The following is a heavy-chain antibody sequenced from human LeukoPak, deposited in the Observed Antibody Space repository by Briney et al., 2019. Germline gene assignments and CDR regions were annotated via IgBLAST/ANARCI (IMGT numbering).Heavy chain of an antibody. CDR1: GESLSSANW. CDR3: ARGKENLDF. Sequence: SGTLSLTCAVSGESLSSANWWNWVRQPPGKGLEWIGEVYHDGSFNYNPSLKSRVTILLDMSKNQFSLSLTSMTVADTAVYYCARGKENLDFWGQGTLVTASS. J-gene: IGHJ4*02. D-gene: IGHD2/OR15-2a*01. CDR2: VYHDGSF. V-gene: IGHV4-4*02.